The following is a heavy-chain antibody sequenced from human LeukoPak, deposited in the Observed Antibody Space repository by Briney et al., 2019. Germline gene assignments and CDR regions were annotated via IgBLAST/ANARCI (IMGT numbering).Heavy chain of an antibody. CDR3: ARGLRLYVRRVFDP. J-gene: IGHJ5*02. CDR1: GGSFSGYY. V-gene: IGHV4-34*01. CDR2: INHSGST. D-gene: IGHD2-8*01. Sequence: RPSETLSLTCAVYGGSFSGYYWSWIRQPPGKGLEWIGEINHSGSTNYNPSLKSRVTISVDTSKNQFSLKLSPVTAADTAVYYCARGLRLYVRRVFDPWGQGTLVTVSS.